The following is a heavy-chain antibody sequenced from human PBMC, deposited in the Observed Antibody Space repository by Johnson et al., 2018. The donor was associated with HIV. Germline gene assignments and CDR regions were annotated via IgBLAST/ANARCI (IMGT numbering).Heavy chain of an antibody. CDR2: ISYDGSST. Sequence: QMLLVESGGGVVQPGRSLRLSCAASGFTFSSYGMHWVRQAPGKGLEWVAVISYDGSSTSYAESVKGRFTISRDNSKNTLYLQMSRLRIEDTAVYYCAREGGTDILTRGDAFDIWGQGTMVTVSS. J-gene: IGHJ3*02. CDR1: GFTFSSYG. D-gene: IGHD3-9*01. V-gene: IGHV3-30*19. CDR3: AREGGTDILTRGDAFDI.